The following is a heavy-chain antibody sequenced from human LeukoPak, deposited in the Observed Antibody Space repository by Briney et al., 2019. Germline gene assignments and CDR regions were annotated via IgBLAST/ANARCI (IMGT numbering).Heavy chain of an antibody. CDR3: ARSGIAVAGLSDY. V-gene: IGHV3-21*01. Sequence: GGSLRLSCAASGFTFSSYSMNWVRQAPGKGLEWVSSISSSSSYIYYADSVKGRFTISRDNAKNSPYLQMNSLRAEDTAVYYCARSGIAVAGLSDYWGQGTLVTVSS. D-gene: IGHD6-19*01. CDR2: ISSSSSYI. J-gene: IGHJ4*02. CDR1: GFTFSSYS.